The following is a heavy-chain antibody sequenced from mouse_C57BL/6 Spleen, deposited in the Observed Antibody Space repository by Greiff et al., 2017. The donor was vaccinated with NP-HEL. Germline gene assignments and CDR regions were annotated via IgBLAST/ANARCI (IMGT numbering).Heavy chain of an antibody. CDR2: LDPSDSYT. Sequence: QVQLQQSGAELVMPGASVKLSCKASGYTFTSYWMHWVKQRPGQGLEWIGELDPSDSYTNYNQKFKGKSTLTVDKSSSTAYMQLSSLTSEDSAVYYCARRGYYGSSYAMDYWGQGTSVTVSS. CDR3: ARRGYYGSSYAMDY. V-gene: IGHV1-69*01. J-gene: IGHJ4*01. CDR1: GYTFTSYW. D-gene: IGHD1-1*01.